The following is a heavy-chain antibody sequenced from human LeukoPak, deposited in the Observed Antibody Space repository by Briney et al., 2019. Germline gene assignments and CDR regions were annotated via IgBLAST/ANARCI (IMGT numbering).Heavy chain of an antibody. CDR3: ARDYYYDSSGYYFGY. V-gene: IGHV1-46*01. CDR2: INPSGGST. D-gene: IGHD3-22*01. Sequence: GASVKVSCKASGYTFTTYYMHWVRQAPGQGLEWMGIINPSGGSTGYAQKFQGRVTMTRDTSTSTVYMELSSLRSEDTAVYYCARDYYYDSSGYYFGYWGQGTLVTVSS. CDR1: GYTFTTYY. J-gene: IGHJ4*02.